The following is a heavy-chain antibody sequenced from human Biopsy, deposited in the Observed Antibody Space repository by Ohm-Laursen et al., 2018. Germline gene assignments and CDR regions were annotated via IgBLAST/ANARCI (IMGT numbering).Heavy chain of an antibody. CDR1: GGSISSDY. V-gene: IGHV4-59*01. J-gene: IGHJ6*02. CDR3: ARATNSTGWPYYYFYAMGV. Sequence: TLSLTCTVSGGSISSDYWSWIRQTPGKGLEWIGYIYYSGSTNYNPSLKSRVTISVDTSKNQFSLRLNSVTAADTAVYYCARATNSTGWPYYYFYAMGVWGQGTTVTVSS. D-gene: IGHD2/OR15-2a*01. CDR2: IYYSGST.